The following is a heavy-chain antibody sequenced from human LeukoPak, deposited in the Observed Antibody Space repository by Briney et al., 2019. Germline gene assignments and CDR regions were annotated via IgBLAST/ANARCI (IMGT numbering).Heavy chain of an antibody. CDR3: ARDRVRFLEWLLGY. Sequence: ASVKVSCKTSGYTFTGYDIHWVRQAPGQGLEWMGWINPDSGDANYAQKFQGRVTMTRDTSISTAYMELSRPRSDDTAVYFCARDRVRFLEWLLGYWGQGTLVTVSS. D-gene: IGHD3-3*01. J-gene: IGHJ4*02. CDR1: GYTFTGYD. V-gene: IGHV1-2*02. CDR2: INPDSGDA.